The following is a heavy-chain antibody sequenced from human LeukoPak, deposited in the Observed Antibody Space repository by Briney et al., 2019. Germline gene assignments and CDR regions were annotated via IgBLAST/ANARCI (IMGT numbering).Heavy chain of an antibody. Sequence: SETLSLTCAVYGGSFSGYYWSWIRQPPGKGLEWIGEINHSGSTNYNPSLKSRVTISVDTSKNQFSLKLSSVTAADTAVYCCARHLGYCSSTSCYNYYFDYWGQGTLVTVSS. J-gene: IGHJ4*02. CDR1: GGSFSGYY. CDR3: ARHLGYCSSTSCYNYYFDY. CDR2: INHSGST. V-gene: IGHV4-34*01. D-gene: IGHD2-2*02.